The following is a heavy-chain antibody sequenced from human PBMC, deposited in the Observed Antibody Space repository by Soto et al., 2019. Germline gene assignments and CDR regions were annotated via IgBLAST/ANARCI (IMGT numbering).Heavy chain of an antibody. CDR2: ISFSDGGT. J-gene: IGHJ2*01. CDR3: VKDDRILGRRYFDL. Sequence: GGSLRLSCAASGFTFSSYAMTWVRQAPGRGLEWVSSISFSDGGTYYADSVKGRLTISRDNSKNTLFLQMNSLRVEDTAVYYCVKDDRILGRRYFDLWGRGTLVTVSS. CDR1: GFTFSSYA. V-gene: IGHV3-23*01. D-gene: IGHD2-15*01.